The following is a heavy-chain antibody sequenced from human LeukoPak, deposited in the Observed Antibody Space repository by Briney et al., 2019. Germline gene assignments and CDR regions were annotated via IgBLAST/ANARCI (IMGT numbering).Heavy chain of an antibody. D-gene: IGHD6-6*01. J-gene: IGHJ6*02. CDR3: ARVAGAYSSSSYYYYYGMDV. CDR1: GGSISSSNW. CDR2: IYHSGST. V-gene: IGHV4-4*02. Sequence: SETLSLTCAVSGGSISSSNWWSWVRQPPGKGLEWIGEIYHSGSTNYNPSLQSRVTISVDKSKNQFSLKLSSVTAADTAVYYCARVAGAYSSSSYYYYYGMDVWGQGTTVTVSS.